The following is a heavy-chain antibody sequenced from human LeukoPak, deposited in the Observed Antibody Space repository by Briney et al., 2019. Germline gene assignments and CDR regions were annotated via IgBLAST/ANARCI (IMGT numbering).Heavy chain of an antibody. V-gene: IGHV1-69*06. J-gene: IGHJ3*02. D-gene: IGHD3-9*01. CDR3: ARLNYDILTGPTADDI. CDR1: GGTFSSYA. CDR2: IIPIFGTA. Sequence: GASVKVSCKASGGTFSSYAISWVRQAPGQGLEWMGGIIPIFGTANYAQKFQGRVTITADKSTSTAYMELSSLRSEDTAVYYCARLNYDILTGPTADDIWGQGTMVTVSS.